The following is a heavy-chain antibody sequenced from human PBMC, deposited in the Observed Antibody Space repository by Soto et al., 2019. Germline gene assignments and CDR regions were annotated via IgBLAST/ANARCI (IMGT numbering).Heavy chain of an antibody. Sequence: QVQLVQSGAEVKKPGASVKVSCKASGDTFTDYYIHWVRQAPGQGLEWMGTVNPSGGHTTYAQHVLGRMTRTRDTATSTLYMELTSLTSEDTAIYYCARGGLVVVVPAALDDWGQGTLVTVSS. CDR2: VNPSGGHT. CDR1: GDTFTDYY. CDR3: ARGGLVVVVPAALDD. V-gene: IGHV1-46*01. J-gene: IGHJ4*02. D-gene: IGHD2-21*01.